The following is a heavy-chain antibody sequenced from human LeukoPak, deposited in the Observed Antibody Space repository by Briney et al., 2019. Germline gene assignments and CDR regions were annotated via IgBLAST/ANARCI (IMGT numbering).Heavy chain of an antibody. CDR1: GFTFSRYW. Sequence: PGGSLRLSCAASGFTFSRYWMHWVRQAPGKGPVWVSRMNSDGSSTSYADSVKGRLTISRDNAKNTLYLQMNSLRAEDTAVYYCARDDSRYCSSTSCYGENGMDVWGQGTTVTVSS. V-gene: IGHV3-74*01. D-gene: IGHD2-2*01. J-gene: IGHJ6*02. CDR3: ARDDSRYCSSTSCYGENGMDV. CDR2: MNSDGSST.